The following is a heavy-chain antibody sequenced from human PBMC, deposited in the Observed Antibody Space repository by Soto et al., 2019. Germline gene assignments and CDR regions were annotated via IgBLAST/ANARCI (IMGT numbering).Heavy chain of an antibody. CDR3: ARQYYYDSSGTAGDFDY. D-gene: IGHD3-22*01. CDR1: GGSISSYY. Sequence: SETLSLTCTVSGGSISSYYWSWIRQPPGKGLEWIGYIYYSGSTNYNPSLKSRVTISVDTSKNQFSLKLSSVTAADTAVYYCARQYYYDSSGTAGDFDYWGQGTLVTVS. V-gene: IGHV4-59*08. J-gene: IGHJ4*02. CDR2: IYYSGST.